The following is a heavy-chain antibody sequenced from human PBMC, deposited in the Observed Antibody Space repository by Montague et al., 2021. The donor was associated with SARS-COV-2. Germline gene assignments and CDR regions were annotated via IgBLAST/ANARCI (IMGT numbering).Heavy chain of an antibody. CDR1: GGSFSNYY. CDR2: VNQSGTT. CDR3: ARGRRPVVVPGAGPAGRAFDI. Sequence: SETLSLTCAISGGSFSNYYWSWICLPPAPGLERIGIVNQSGTTISNPSVNSGVTISEVTSKNQFYLWLNSVTAADTAVYYCARGRRPVVVPGAGPAGRAFDIWGQGTMVTVSS. J-gene: IGHJ3*02. V-gene: IGHV4-34*01. D-gene: IGHD2-2*01.